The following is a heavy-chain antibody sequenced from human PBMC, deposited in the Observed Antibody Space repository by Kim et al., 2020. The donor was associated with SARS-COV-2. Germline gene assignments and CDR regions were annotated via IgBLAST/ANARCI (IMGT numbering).Heavy chain of an antibody. CDR2: INHSGST. CDR1: GGSFSGYY. CDR3: ARANIVVENIRLRGNIYYMDV. V-gene: IGHV4-34*01. Sequence: SETLSLTCAVYGGSFSGYYWSWIRQPPGKGLEWIGEINHSGSTNYNPSLKSRVTISVDTSKNQFSLKLSSVTAADTAVYYCARANIVVENIRLRGNIYYMDVWGKGTTVTVSS. J-gene: IGHJ6*03. D-gene: IGHD2-2*01.